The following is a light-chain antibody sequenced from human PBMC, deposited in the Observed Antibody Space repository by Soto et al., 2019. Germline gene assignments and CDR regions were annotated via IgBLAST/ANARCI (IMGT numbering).Light chain of an antibody. CDR1: SSDVGGYDY. CDR3: SSYTGGNPSYV. Sequence: QSVLTQPPSASGSPGQSVTISCTGTSSDVGGYDYVSWYQQHPGKAPKLMIYEDNIRPSGASYRFSGSKSGHTASLTVSWLQAEDEADYYCSSYTGGNPSYVFGTGTKVTVL. CDR2: EDN. J-gene: IGLJ1*01. V-gene: IGLV2-8*01.